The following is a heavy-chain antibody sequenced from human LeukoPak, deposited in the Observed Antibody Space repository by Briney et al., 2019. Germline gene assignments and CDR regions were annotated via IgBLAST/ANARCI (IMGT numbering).Heavy chain of an antibody. CDR2: FDPEDGET. J-gene: IGHJ5*02. CDR1: GYTLTELS. D-gene: IGHD6-13*01. V-gene: IGHV1-24*01. Sequence: ASVKVSCKVSGYTLTELSMHWERQAPGKGLEWMGGFDPEDGETIYAQKFQGRVTMTEDTSTDTAYMELSSLRSEDTAVYYCATDPEIAAAGTNWFDPWGQGTLVTVSS. CDR3: ATDPEIAAAGTNWFDP.